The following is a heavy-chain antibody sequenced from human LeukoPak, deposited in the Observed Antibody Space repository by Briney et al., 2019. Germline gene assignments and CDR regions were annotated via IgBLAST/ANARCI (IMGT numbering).Heavy chain of an antibody. V-gene: IGHV3-30-3*01. J-gene: IGHJ4*02. CDR3: AKDRWAAEPGNFDY. Sequence: GGSLRLSCAASGFTFSSYAMHWVRQAPGKGLEWVAVISYDGSNKYYADSVKGRFTISRDNSKNTLYLQMNSLRAEDTAVYYCAKDRWAAEPGNFDYWGQGTLVTVSS. CDR1: GFTFSSYA. D-gene: IGHD6-25*01. CDR2: ISYDGSNK.